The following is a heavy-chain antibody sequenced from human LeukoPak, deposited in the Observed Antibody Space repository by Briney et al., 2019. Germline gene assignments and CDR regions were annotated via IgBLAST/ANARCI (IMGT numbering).Heavy chain of an antibody. Sequence: PGGSLRLSCAASGFTFIDYSMSWIRQAPGKGLEWVSYISISGNTIYYVDSVKGRFTISRDNAKNSLFLQMNSLRAEDTALYYCARYTSCRSDYWRQGTLVTVSS. J-gene: IGHJ4*02. CDR2: ISISGNTI. CDR3: ARYTSCRSDY. V-gene: IGHV3-11*04. CDR1: GFTFIDYS.